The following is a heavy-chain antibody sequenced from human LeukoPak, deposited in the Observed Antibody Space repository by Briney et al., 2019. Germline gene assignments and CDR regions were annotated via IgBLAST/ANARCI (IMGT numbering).Heavy chain of an antibody. Sequence: GSLRLSCAASGFTFSDYYMSWIRQPPGKGLEWIGYIYYSGSTNYNPSLKSRVTISVDKSKNQFSLKLSSVTAADTAVYYCARTFESGSGWYLDYWSQGTLVTVSS. D-gene: IGHD6-19*01. J-gene: IGHJ4*02. CDR1: GFTFSDYY. V-gene: IGHV4-59*12. CDR3: ARTFESGSGWYLDY. CDR2: IYYSGST.